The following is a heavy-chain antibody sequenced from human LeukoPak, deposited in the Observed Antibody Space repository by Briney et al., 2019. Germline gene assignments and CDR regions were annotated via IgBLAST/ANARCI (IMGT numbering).Heavy chain of an antibody. CDR3: ARVAGIAAADYYYYGMDV. Sequence: SETLSLTCTVSGGSISSYYWSWIRQPPGKGLEWIGYIYYSGSTNYNPSLKSRVTISVDTSKNQFSLKLSSVTAADTAVYYCARVAGIAAADYYYYGMDVWGQGTTVTVSS. CDR2: IYYSGST. D-gene: IGHD6-13*01. V-gene: IGHV4-59*08. J-gene: IGHJ6*02. CDR1: GGSISSYY.